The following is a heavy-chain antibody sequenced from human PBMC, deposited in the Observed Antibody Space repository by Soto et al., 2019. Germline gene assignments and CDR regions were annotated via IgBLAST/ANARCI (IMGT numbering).Heavy chain of an antibody. V-gene: IGHV3-30-3*01. D-gene: IGHD2-15*01. CDR2: ISYDGSNK. J-gene: IGHJ4*02. Sequence: GGSLRLSCAASGFTFSSYAMHWVRQAPGKGLEWVAVISYDGSNKYYADSVKGRFTISRDNSKNTLYLQMNSLRAEDTAVYYCARVAKIVALFDYWGQGTLVTVSS. CDR1: GFTFSSYA. CDR3: ARVAKIVALFDY.